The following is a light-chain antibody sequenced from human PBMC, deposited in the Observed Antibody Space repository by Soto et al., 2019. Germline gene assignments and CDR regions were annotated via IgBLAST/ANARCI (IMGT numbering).Light chain of an antibody. CDR1: SSDIGSYNL. J-gene: IGLJ1*01. Sequence: QSVLTQPASVSGSPGQSITISCTGTSSDIGSYNLVSWHQQHPGKAPKLMIFEDNKRPSGVSNRFSGSKSGNTASLTISGLQAEDEADYYCCSYAGSYRVFGTGTKVTVL. CDR3: CSYAGSYRV. CDR2: EDN. V-gene: IGLV2-23*01.